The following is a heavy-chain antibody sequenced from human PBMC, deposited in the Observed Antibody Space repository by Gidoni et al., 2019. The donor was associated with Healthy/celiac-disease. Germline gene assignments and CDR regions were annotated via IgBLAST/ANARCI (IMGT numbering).Heavy chain of an antibody. Sequence: QVQLQQCGAGLFKPSETLSLTCAVYGGSFSGYYWSWIRQPPGKGLEWIGEINHSGSTNYNPSLKSRVTIAVDTSKNQFSLKRSSVTAADTAVYYCARAVIAARRGVDYWGQGTLVTVSS. CDR2: INHSGST. CDR3: ARAVIAARRGVDY. CDR1: GGSFSGYY. D-gene: IGHD6-6*01. V-gene: IGHV4-34*01. J-gene: IGHJ4*02.